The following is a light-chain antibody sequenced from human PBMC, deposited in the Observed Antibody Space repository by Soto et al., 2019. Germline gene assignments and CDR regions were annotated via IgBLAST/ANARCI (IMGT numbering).Light chain of an antibody. J-gene: IGKJ1*01. Sequence: EVMLTQSPGTLSLSPGERATLSCRASQSVSSNYLAWYQQKSGQAPRLLIYGASNRATGIPDSFSGSGSGTDFTLNSRRLEHEDFEVYFCQQYDKSPRMFVQGTKVEFK. CDR2: GAS. CDR1: QSVSSNY. CDR3: QQYDKSPRM. V-gene: IGKV3-20*01.